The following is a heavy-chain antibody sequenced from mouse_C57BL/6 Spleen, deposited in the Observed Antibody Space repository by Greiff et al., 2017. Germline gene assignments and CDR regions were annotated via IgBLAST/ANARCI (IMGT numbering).Heavy chain of an antibody. D-gene: IGHD2-3*01. V-gene: IGHV5-9-1*02. CDR2: ISSGGDYI. Sequence: EVKLEESGEGLVKPGGSLKLSCAASGFTFSSYAMSWVRQTPEKRLEWVAYISSGGDYIYYADTVKGRFTISRDNARNTLYLQMSSLKSEDTAMYYCTRGVDGYPYYYAMDYWGQGTSVTVSS. CDR3: TRGVDGYPYYYAMDY. J-gene: IGHJ4*01. CDR1: GFTFSSYA.